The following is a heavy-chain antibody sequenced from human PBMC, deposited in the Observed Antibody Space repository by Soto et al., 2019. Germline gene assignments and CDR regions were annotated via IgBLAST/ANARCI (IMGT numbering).Heavy chain of an antibody. CDR2: IYSGGYT. CDR3: ATQPGGGGY. V-gene: IGHV3-53*01. D-gene: IGHD3-10*01. CDR1: GFTVSNNY. J-gene: IGHJ4*02. Sequence: EVQLVESGGGLIQPGGSLRLSCAVSGFTVSNNYMSWVRQAPGKGLEGVSVIYSGGYTAYGDSVKGRFTISRDNSNNTLSLQRNGRSAADPAVFSCATQPGGGGYWGQGTLVTVSS.